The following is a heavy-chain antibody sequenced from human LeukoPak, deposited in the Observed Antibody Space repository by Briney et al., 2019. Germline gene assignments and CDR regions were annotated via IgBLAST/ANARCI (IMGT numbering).Heavy chain of an antibody. V-gene: IGHV3-48*01. CDR1: GFTFSSYS. CDR3: ARGATVTKSAFDI. D-gene: IGHD4-17*01. CDR2: ISSSSSTI. J-gene: IGHJ3*02. Sequence: GGSLRLSFAASGFTFSSYSMNWVRQAPGKGLEGVSYISSSSSTIYYADSVKGRFTISRDNAKNSLYLQMNSLRAEDTAVYYCARGATVTKSAFDIWGQGTMVTVSS.